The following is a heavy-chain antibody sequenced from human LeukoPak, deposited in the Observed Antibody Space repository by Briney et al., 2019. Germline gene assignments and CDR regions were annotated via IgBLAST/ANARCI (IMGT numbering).Heavy chain of an antibody. CDR2: ISGSGGST. V-gene: IGHV3-23*01. J-gene: IGHJ3*02. Sequence: GGSLRLSCAASGFTFSSYWMHWVRQAPGKGLEWVSAISGSGGSTYYADSVKGRFTISRDNSKNTLYLQMNSLRAEDTAVYYCAKDNQMGIAVAGDAFDIWGQGTMVTVSS. D-gene: IGHD6-19*01. CDR3: AKDNQMGIAVAGDAFDI. CDR1: GFTFSSYW.